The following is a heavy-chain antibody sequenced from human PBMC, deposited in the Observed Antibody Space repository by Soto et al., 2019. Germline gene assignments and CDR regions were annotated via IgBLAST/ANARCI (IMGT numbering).Heavy chain of an antibody. V-gene: IGHV6-1*01. CDR2: TYYRSRSFS. CDR1: GDSVSSYSAA. CDR3: VRDRYSSSGWFDP. J-gene: IGHJ5*02. D-gene: IGHD3-10*01. Sequence: PSQTLSLTCAISGDSVSSYSAAWNWIRQSPSGGLEWLGRTYYRSRSFSDYAESVKSRIIINPDTSKNQFSLQLKSVTPEDTAVYYCVRDRYSSSGWFDPWGQGTPVTLSS.